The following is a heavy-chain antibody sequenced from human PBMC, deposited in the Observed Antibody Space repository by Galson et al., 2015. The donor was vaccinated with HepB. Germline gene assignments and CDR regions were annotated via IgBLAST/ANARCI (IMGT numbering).Heavy chain of an antibody. J-gene: IGHJ5*02. Sequence: SLRLSCAASGFTFSSYAMSWVRQAPGKGLEWVSAISGSGGSTYYADSVKGRFTISRDNSKNTLYLQMNSLRAEDTAVYYCAKNLQPRRVQGVLGPWGQGTLVTVSS. CDR1: GFTFSSYA. CDR2: ISGSGGST. CDR3: AKNLQPRRVQGVLGP. V-gene: IGHV3-23*01. D-gene: IGHD3-10*02.